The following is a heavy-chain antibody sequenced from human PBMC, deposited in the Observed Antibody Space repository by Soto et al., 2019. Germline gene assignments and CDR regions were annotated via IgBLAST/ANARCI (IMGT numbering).Heavy chain of an antibody. CDR1: GDTFSFYT. CDR3: ATSYGSGYRAFDS. CDR2: INPILSMS. J-gene: IGHJ4*02. V-gene: IGHV1-69*02. Sequence: QVQLVQSGAEVKKPGSSVKVSCKASGDTFSFYTINWVRQAPGLGLEWVGRINPILSMSNYAQKFQGRVTMTADKSTNPAYMKLRSLRSEDTAMYFCATSYGSGYRAFDSWGQGALVTVSS. D-gene: IGHD5-18*01.